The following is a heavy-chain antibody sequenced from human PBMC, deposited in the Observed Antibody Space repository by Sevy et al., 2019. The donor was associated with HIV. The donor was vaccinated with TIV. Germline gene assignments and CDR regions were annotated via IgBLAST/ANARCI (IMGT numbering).Heavy chain of an antibody. CDR2: IYYSGST. J-gene: IGHJ4*02. D-gene: IGHD6-6*01. Sequence: SETLSLTCTVSGGSISSYYWSWIRQPPGKGLEWIGYIYYSGSTNYNPSLKSRVTISVDTSKNQFSLKLSSVTAADTAVYYCARHIAARPGFDYWGQGTLVTVSS. CDR3: ARHIAARPGFDY. CDR1: GGSISSYY. V-gene: IGHV4-59*01.